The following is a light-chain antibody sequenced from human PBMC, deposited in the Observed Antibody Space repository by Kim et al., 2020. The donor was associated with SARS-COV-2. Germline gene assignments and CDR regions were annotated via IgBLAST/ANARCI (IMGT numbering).Light chain of an antibody. Sequence: LSPGETATLSCRASLSIISNYLAWYQQKPGQAPRLLVYGVSSRATGIPDRFSGSGSGTDFTLTIGGREPEDSAVYFCQQYGTSPLSFGQGTRLEIK. CDR2: GVS. CDR3: QQYGTSPLS. J-gene: IGKJ5*01. V-gene: IGKV3-20*01. CDR1: LSIISNY.